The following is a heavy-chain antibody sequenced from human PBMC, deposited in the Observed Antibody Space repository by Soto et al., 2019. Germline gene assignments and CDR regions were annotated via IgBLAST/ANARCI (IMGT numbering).Heavy chain of an antibody. D-gene: IGHD2-15*01. Sequence: GGSLRLSCAASGFTFSSYAMSWVRQAPGKGLEWVSAISGSGGSTYYANSVKGRFTISRENSKNTLYLQMNSLRAEDTAVYYCAKDSPLQAPQRVVVVAATSGFDYWGQGTLVTVSS. J-gene: IGHJ4*02. V-gene: IGHV3-23*01. CDR3: AKDSPLQAPQRVVVVAATSGFDY. CDR2: ISGSGGST. CDR1: GFTFSSYA.